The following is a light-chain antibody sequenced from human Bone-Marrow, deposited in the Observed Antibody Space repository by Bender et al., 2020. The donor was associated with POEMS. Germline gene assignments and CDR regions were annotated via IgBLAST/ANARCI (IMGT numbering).Light chain of an antibody. J-gene: IGLJ3*02. CDR3: CSYAGSSTVV. CDR1: SDDVGSYNL. CDR2: EVT. V-gene: IGLV2-23*02. Sequence: QSALTQPASVSGSPGQSITISCAGMSDDVGSYNLVSWYQHHPGNAPKVVISEVTKRPSGISDRFSGSKSGNTASLTISGLQAEDEADYYCCSYAGSSTVVFGGGTKLTVL.